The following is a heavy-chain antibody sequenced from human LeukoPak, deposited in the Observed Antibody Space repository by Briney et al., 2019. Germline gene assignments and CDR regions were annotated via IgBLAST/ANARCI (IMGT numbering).Heavy chain of an antibody. CDR1: GGSINGYY. J-gene: IGHJ5*02. V-gene: IGHV4-4*07. D-gene: IGHD6-13*01. CDR2: IYNSESI. Sequence: SETLSLTCTVSGGSINGYYWSWLPQPAGKGLEWIGRIYNSESINYNPSLKSRVTMSIDTSESQFSLKLNSVTAADTAVYYCARDRSSSYTRDWFDPWGQGALVTVSS. CDR3: ARDRSSSYTRDWFDP.